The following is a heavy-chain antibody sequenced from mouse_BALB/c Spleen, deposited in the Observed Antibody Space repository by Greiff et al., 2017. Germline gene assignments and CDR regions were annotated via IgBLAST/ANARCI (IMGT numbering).Heavy chain of an antibody. CDR3: ARGDYGSPPWFAY. CDR1: GFTFSSYA. J-gene: IGHJ3*01. V-gene: IGHV5-9-4*01. D-gene: IGHD1-1*01. CDR2: ISSGGSYT. Sequence: EVKVEESGGGLVKPGGSLKLSCAASGFTFSSYAMSWVRQSPEKRLEWVAEISSGGSYTYYPDTVTGRFTISRDNAKNTLYLEMSSLRSEDTAMYYCARGDYGSPPWFAYWGQGTLVTVSA.